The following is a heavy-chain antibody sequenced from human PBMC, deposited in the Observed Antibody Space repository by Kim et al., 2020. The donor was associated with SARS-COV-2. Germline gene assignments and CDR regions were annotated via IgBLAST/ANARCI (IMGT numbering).Heavy chain of an antibody. CDR3: AKQFPDYYDSSGYYYDSSGN. CDR2: ISYDGSNK. D-gene: IGHD3-22*01. V-gene: IGHV3-30*18. Sequence: GGSLRLSCAASGFTFSSYGMHWVRQAPGKGLEWVAVISYDGSNKYYADSVKGRFTISRDNSKNTLYLQMNSLRAEDTAVYYCAKQFPDYYDSSGYYYDSSGNWGQGTLVTVSS. J-gene: IGHJ4*02. CDR1: GFTFSSYG.